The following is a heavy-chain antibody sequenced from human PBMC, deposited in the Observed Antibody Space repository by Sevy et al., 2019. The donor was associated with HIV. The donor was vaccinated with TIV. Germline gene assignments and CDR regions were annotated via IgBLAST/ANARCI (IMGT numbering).Heavy chain of an antibody. Sequence: SETLSLTCTVSGDSINTYYWSWIRQPPGKGLEWIGYVSHSGNTNYNPSLKSRVSMSVETSTNQFSLKVKFVTAADTAVYYCARLRWDLVVVPGATPGCYFDSWGQGTLVTVSS. CDR2: VSHSGNT. CDR3: ARLRWDLVVVPGATPGCYFDS. CDR1: GDSINTYY. D-gene: IGHD2-2*02. V-gene: IGHV4-59*08. J-gene: IGHJ4*02.